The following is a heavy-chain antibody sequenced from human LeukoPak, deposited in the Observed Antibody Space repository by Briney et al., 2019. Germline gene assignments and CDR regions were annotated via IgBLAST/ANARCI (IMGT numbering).Heavy chain of an antibody. D-gene: IGHD3-10*01. CDR1: GFTFSSYG. Sequence: GGSLRLSCAASGFTFSSYGMHWVRQAPGKGLEWVAFIRYDGSNKYYADSVKGRFTISRDNSKNTLYLQMNSLRAEDAAVYYCAGRGTMVRGVFDPWGQGTLVTVSS. V-gene: IGHV3-30*02. CDR2: IRYDGSNK. CDR3: AGRGTMVRGVFDP. J-gene: IGHJ5*02.